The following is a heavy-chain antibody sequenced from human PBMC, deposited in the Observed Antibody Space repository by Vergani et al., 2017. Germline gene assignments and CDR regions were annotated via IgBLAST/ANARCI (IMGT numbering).Heavy chain of an antibody. CDR1: GVSFRSADYY. Sequence: QVHLQESGPGLVKSSQTLSLTCTVSGVSFRSADYYWSWIRQAPGQGLEWIGYIYHSGSTSYNPSLKSRVSMSVETSKNQFALNLRSVTAADTAIYYCARIGPYFQESRIDYWGQGRLVTVSS. CDR2: IYHSGST. D-gene: IGHD3/OR15-3a*01. J-gene: IGHJ4*02. CDR3: ARIGPYFQESRIDY. V-gene: IGHV4-30-4*08.